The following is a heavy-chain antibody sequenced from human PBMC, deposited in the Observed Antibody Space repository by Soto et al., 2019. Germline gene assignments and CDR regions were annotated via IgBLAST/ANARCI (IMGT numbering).Heavy chain of an antibody. V-gene: IGHV1-69*13. D-gene: IGHD5-12*01. J-gene: IGHJ4*02. CDR2: IIPIFGTA. Sequence: SVKVSCKASGGTFSSYAISWVRQAPGQGLEWMGGIIPIFGTANYAQRFQGRVTITADESTSTAYMELSSLRSEDTAVYYCARVGRDGYNRPHFDYWGQGTLVTVSS. CDR3: ARVGRDGYNRPHFDY. CDR1: GGTFSSYA.